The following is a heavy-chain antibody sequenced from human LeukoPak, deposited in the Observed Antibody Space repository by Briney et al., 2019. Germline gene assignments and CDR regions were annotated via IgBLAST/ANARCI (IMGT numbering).Heavy chain of an antibody. J-gene: IGHJ5*02. CDR1: GSQFTNYW. V-gene: IGHV5-51*01. D-gene: IGHD2-2*01. Sequence: GESLQISCKGSGSQFTNYWIGWVRRVPGKGLELMGIIYPDDSNTRYSPSFQGQVTISADKSISTAYLRWSSLRASDTAIYYCARGGFCTGTSCYLAWFDPWGQGTLVTVSS. CDR3: ARGGFCTGTSCYLAWFDP. CDR2: IYPDDSNT.